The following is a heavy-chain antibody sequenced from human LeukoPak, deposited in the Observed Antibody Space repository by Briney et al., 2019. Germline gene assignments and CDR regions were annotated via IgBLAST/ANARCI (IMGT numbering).Heavy chain of an antibody. V-gene: IGHV3-30*02. CDR1: GFTFSNYG. Sequence: GGSLRLSCAASGFTFSNYGMHWVRQAPGKGLEWVAFIPYDGSNEHYTDSVKGRFTISRDNSKSTVNLQMNSLRPEDTAVYYCAKEGAYYASGSYIGHYMDVWGKGTTVTVSS. CDR2: IPYDGSNE. D-gene: IGHD3-10*01. J-gene: IGHJ6*03. CDR3: AKEGAYYASGSYIGHYMDV.